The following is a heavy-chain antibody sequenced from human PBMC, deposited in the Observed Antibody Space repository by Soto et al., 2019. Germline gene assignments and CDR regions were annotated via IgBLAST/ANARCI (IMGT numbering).Heavy chain of an antibody. D-gene: IGHD3-10*01. V-gene: IGHV4-30-2*01. J-gene: IGHJ5*02. Sequence: SETLSLTCAVSGGSISSGGYSWSWIRQPPGKGLEWIGYIYHSGSTYYNPSLKSRVTISVDRSKNQFSLKLSSVTAADTAVYYCARATYYYGSNWFDPWGQGTLVTVSS. CDR1: GGSISSGGYS. CDR3: ARATYYYGSNWFDP. CDR2: IYHSGST.